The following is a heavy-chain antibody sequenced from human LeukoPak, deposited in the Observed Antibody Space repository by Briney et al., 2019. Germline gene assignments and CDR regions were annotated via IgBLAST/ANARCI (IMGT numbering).Heavy chain of an antibody. CDR1: GFAFNKYD. CDR2: IDTAGDT. CDR3: ARNFGSENYRYYYYGMDV. V-gene: IGHV3-13*01. Sequence: GGSLRLSCATSGFAFNKYDMHWVRHAPGKGLEWGSAIDTAGDTYYPGSVKGRFTISRENAKNSLYLQMNSLRAGDTAVYYCARNFGSENYRYYYYGMDVWGQGTTVTVSS. J-gene: IGHJ6*02. D-gene: IGHD3-10*01.